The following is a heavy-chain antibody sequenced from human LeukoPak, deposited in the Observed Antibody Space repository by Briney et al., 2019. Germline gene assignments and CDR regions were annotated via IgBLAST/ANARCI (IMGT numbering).Heavy chain of an antibody. J-gene: IGHJ4*02. CDR3: ASYSSSWYDFSDY. CDR1: GGSISSSSYY. Sequence: SETLSLTCTVSGGSISSSSYYWGWIRQPPGKGLEWIGSIYYSGSTYYHPSLKSRVTISVDTSKNQFSLKLSSVTAADTAVYYCASYSSSWYDFSDYWGQGTLVTVSS. V-gene: IGHV4-39*07. D-gene: IGHD6-13*01. CDR2: IYYSGST.